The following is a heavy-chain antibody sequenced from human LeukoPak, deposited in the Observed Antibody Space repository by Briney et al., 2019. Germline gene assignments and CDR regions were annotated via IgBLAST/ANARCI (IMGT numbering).Heavy chain of an antibody. D-gene: IGHD3-10*01. V-gene: IGHV3-53*04. CDR2: IYSGGST. CDR1: GFTVSSNY. Sequence: LTGGSLRLSCAASGFTVSSNYMSWVRQAPGKGLEWVSVIYSGGSTYYADSVKGRFTISRRNSKNTLYLQMSSLRAEDTAVYYCARERRGFSGSGSYETWGQGTLVTVSS. J-gene: IGHJ5*02. CDR3: ARERRGFSGSGSYET.